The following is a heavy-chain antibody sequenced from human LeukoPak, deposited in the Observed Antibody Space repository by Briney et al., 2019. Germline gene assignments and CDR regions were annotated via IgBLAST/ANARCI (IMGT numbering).Heavy chain of an antibody. D-gene: IGHD1-26*01. J-gene: IGHJ6*02. Sequence: SETLSLTCTVTGGSISSDVHYWDWIRQAPGKGLEWIGSLLYNGNTWYNPSLESRVTISVDTSENQFSLRLTSVNAADTALYFCTRRGSGNGGTYAGMDVWGPGTSVTVSS. CDR1: GGSISSDVHY. CDR2: LLYNGNT. V-gene: IGHV4-39*01. CDR3: TRRGSGNGGTYAGMDV.